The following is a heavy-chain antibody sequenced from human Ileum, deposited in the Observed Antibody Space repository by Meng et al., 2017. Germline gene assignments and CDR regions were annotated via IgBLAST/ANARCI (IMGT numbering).Heavy chain of an antibody. CDR1: GFTLSSYW. J-gene: IGHJ6*02. CDR3: TRTMFYDGRADYFYAMDV. V-gene: IGHV3-74*01. Sequence: GGSLKISCAASGFTLSSYWMHWVRQTPGNGLVWVSRINNAGMFTTYADSVKGRFTISRDNAKNTLYLQMNSLRAEDTAVYYCTRTMFYDGRADYFYAMDVWGHGTTVTVSS. CDR2: INNAGMFT. D-gene: IGHD3-9*01.